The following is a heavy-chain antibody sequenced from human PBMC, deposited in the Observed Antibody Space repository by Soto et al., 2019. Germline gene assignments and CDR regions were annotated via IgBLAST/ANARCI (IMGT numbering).Heavy chain of an antibody. CDR3: AREVGLLRTRYYYYGMDV. D-gene: IGHD1-26*01. CDR1: GYTFTSYG. J-gene: IGHJ6*02. CDR2: ISAYNGNT. V-gene: IGHV1-18*04. Sequence: QVQLVQSGAEVKKPGASVKVSCKASGYTFTSYGIRWVRQAPGQGLEWMGWISAYNGNTNYAKKLQGRDTMTTDTSTSTAYMELRSLRSDDTAVYYCAREVGLLRTRYYYYGMDVWGQGTTVTVSS.